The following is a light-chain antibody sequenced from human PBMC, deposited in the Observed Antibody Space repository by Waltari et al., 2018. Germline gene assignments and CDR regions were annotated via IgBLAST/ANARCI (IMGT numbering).Light chain of an antibody. CDR3: QQYNNWPPYT. V-gene: IGKV3-15*01. J-gene: IGKJ2*01. Sequence: EIVMTQSPATLSLSPGERATLSCRASQSLNTNLAWYQQKPGQAPRLLIYGASTRATGIPARFSGHGSGTDFTLTISSLQSEDFALYYCQQYNNWPPYTFAQGTKLEIK. CDR1: QSLNTN. CDR2: GAS.